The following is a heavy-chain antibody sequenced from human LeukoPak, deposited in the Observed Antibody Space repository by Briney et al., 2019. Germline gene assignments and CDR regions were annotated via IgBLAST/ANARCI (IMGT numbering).Heavy chain of an antibody. J-gene: IGHJ6*02. CDR3: ANYVSASGDYYGMDV. V-gene: IGHV4-4*07. CDR2: VHPSGTT. D-gene: IGHD3-10*01. CDR1: GGSISDYY. Sequence: SETLSLTCTVSGGSISDYYWTWIRHPARKGLEWIGRVHPSGTTNYNPSLKSRVTMSVDTSKNQFSLKLSSVTAADTAVYYCANYVSASGDYYGMDVWGQGTTVTVSS.